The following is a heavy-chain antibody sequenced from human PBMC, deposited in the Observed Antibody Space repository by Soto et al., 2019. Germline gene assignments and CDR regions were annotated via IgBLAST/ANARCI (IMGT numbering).Heavy chain of an antibody. V-gene: IGHV1-58*01. CDR2: VVVGSGNT. Sequence: SVKVSFKASGFTFTSSAVQWVRQARGQRLEWIGWVVVGSGNTNYAQKFQERGTITRDMSTSTAYMELSNLRSEDPAVYYCAAAVRSYYYDGSGYYLDYCSQGTLVTVSS. D-gene: IGHD3-22*01. CDR3: AAAVRSYYYDGSGYYLDY. CDR1: GFTFTSSA. J-gene: IGHJ4*02.